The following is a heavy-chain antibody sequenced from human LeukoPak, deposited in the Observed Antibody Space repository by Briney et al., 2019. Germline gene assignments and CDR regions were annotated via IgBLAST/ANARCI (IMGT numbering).Heavy chain of an antibody. Sequence: PGGSLRLSCAASGFTVSSNYMSWVRQAPGKGLEWVSVIYSGGSTYYADSVKGRFTISRDNSKNTLYLQMNSLRAEDTAVYYCARGLTYCGGDCYSDYWGQGTLSPSPQ. D-gene: IGHD2-21*02. CDR3: ARGLTYCGGDCYSDY. CDR2: IYSGGST. CDR1: GFTVSSNY. J-gene: IGHJ4*02. V-gene: IGHV3-66*01.